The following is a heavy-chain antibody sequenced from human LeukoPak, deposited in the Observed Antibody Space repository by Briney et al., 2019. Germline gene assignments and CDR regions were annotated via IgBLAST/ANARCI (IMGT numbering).Heavy chain of an antibody. J-gene: IGHJ6*03. Sequence: SVKVSCKASGFTFTSSAVQWVRQAGGQRLEGIGWIVVGSGNANYAQKFQERVTITRDMSTSTAYMELSSLRSEDTAVYYCAADLSNYDFWSGYYYYYYMDVWGKGTTVTVSS. CDR3: AADLSNYDFWSGYYYYYYMDV. D-gene: IGHD3-3*01. CDR1: GFTFTSSA. CDR2: IVVGSGNA. V-gene: IGHV1-58*01.